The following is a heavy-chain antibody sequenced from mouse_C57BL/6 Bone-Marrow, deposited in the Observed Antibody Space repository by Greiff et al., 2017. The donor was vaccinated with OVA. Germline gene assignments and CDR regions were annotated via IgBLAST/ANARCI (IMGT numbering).Heavy chain of an antibody. J-gene: IGHJ1*03. CDR3: AREGLYGSSPPWYFDV. Sequence: VQLQQPGAELVKPGASVKLSCKASGYTFTSYWMHWVKQRPGQGLEWIGMIHPNSGSTNYNEKFKSKATLTVDKSSSTAYMQLSSLTSEDSAVYYCAREGLYGSSPPWYFDVWGTGTTVTVSS. CDR2: IHPNSGST. V-gene: IGHV1-64*01. D-gene: IGHD1-1*01. CDR1: GYTFTSYW.